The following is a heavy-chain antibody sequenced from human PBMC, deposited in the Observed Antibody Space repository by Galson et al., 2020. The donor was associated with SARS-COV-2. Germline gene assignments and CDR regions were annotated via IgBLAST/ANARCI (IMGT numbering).Heavy chain of an antibody. D-gene: IGHD5-12*01. V-gene: IGHV3-15*01. CDR2: IKSKTDGGTT. Sequence: TGGSLRLSCAASGFTFSSYWMSWVRQAPGKGLEWVGRIKSKTDGGTTDYAAPVKGRFTISRDDSKNTLYLQMNSLKTEDTAVYYCTTDFILLEDIVATHIAAAPDYWGQGTLVTVSS. J-gene: IGHJ4*02. CDR3: TTDFILLEDIVATHIAAAPDY. CDR1: GFTFSSYW.